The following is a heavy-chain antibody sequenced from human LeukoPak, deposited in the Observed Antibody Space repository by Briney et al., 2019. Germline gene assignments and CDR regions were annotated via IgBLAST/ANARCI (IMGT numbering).Heavy chain of an antibody. J-gene: IGHJ4*02. V-gene: IGHV3-23*01. Sequence: GGSLRLSCAASGFTFSSYAMSWVRQAPGKGLEWVSAISGSGGSTYYADSVKGRFTISRDNSKNTLYLQMNSLRAEDTAVYCCARRTYYYDSSGYYIDYWGQGTLVTVSS. CDR2: ISGSGGST. CDR3: ARRTYYYDSSGYYIDY. D-gene: IGHD3-22*01. CDR1: GFTFSSYA.